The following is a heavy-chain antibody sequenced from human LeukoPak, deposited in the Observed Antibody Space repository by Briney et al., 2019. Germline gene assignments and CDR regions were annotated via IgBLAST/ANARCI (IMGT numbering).Heavy chain of an antibody. D-gene: IGHD5-12*01. Sequence: GASVKVSCKASGYTFTGYYMHWVRQAPGQGLEWMGWINPNSGGTNYAQKFQGWVTMTRDTSISTAYMELSRLRSDDTAVYYCARDRTSSGYSGLDYWGQGTLVTVSS. CDR2: INPNSGGT. CDR3: ARDRTSSGYSGLDY. V-gene: IGHV1-2*04. J-gene: IGHJ4*02. CDR1: GYTFTGYY.